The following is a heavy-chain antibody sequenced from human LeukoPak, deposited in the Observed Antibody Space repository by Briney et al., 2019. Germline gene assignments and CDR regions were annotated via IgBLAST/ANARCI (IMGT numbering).Heavy chain of an antibody. CDR1: GYSFITYG. CDR2: VSGYNGDT. D-gene: IGHD3-3*01. CDR3: ARDLQGVVTSL. J-gene: IGHJ4*02. V-gene: IGHV1-18*01. Sequence: ASVKVSCKAAGYSFITYGISWVRQAPGQGLDWMGWVSGYNGDTHYAQKLQGRVTMTTDTSASTAYMELGSLRSEDTAVYYCARDLQGVVTSLWGQGTLVTVSS.